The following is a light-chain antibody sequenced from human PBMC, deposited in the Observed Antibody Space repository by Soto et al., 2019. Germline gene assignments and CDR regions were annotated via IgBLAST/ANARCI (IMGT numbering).Light chain of an antibody. Sequence: EIVSTQSPATISLPPVAIANLSWRASQYITIYLAWYQQKPGQAPRLLIYGASSRATGIPDRFSGSGSGTDFTLTISRLEPEDFAVYYCQKYGSSPITFGKGKRLAIK. CDR3: QKYGSSPIT. CDR2: GAS. CDR1: QYITIY. J-gene: IGKJ5*01. V-gene: IGKV3-20*01.